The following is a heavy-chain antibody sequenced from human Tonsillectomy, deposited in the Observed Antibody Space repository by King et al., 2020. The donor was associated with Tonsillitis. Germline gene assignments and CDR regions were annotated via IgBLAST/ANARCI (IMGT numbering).Heavy chain of an antibody. Sequence: QLVQSGAEVKKPGASVKVSCKASGYTFTNYGISWVRQAPGQGLEWMRWISGHGGDTTYVQQFQGRVTMTTDTATSTAFMELRSLRSDDTAVYYCARDSEWLVPWGQGTLVTVSS. J-gene: IGHJ5*02. CDR3: ARDSEWLVP. V-gene: IGHV1-18*01. CDR1: GYTFTNYG. CDR2: ISGHGGDT. D-gene: IGHD6-19*01.